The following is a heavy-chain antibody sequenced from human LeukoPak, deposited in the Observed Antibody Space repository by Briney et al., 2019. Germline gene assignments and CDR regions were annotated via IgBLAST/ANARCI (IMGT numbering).Heavy chain of an antibody. J-gene: IGHJ6*04. Sequence: KPGGSLRLSCASFGLTFNTYSMNWVRQAPGKGLEWVSTISSNGNYIRYADSVKGRFTISRDNAKNSLYLQMNSLRAEDTAVYYCAELGITMIGGVWGKGTTVTISS. CDR2: ISSNGNYI. CDR3: AELGITMIGGV. D-gene: IGHD3-10*02. V-gene: IGHV3-21*01. CDR1: GLTFNTYS.